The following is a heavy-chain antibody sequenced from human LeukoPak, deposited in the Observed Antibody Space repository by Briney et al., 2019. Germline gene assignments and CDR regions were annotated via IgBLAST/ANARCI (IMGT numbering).Heavy chain of an antibody. J-gene: IGHJ4*02. CDR3: ARPPDLPRGLIADSEFDY. CDR1: GGSISTTAYY. CDR2: LYYSGTT. D-gene: IGHD3-10*01. Sequence: PSETLSLTCTVAGGSISTTAYYWGWIRQPPGKGLEWVGSLYYSGTTYYNPSLKSRVTISVDTSKNQFSLKLNSVTAADTALYFCARPPDLPRGLIADSEFDYWGQGTLVTVSP. V-gene: IGHV4-39*01.